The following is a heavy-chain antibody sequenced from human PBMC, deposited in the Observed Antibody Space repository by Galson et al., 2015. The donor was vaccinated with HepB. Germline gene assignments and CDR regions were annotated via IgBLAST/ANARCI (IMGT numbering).Heavy chain of an antibody. CDR2: ISSSSTI. CDR3: AREVYGDYRY. CDR1: GFTFSSYA. Sequence: LRLSCAASGFTFSSYAMSWVRQAPGKGLEWVSYISSSSTIYYADSVKGRFTISRDNAKNSLYLQMNSLRAEDTAVYYCAREVYGDYRYWGQGTLVTVSS. J-gene: IGHJ4*02. V-gene: IGHV3-48*01. D-gene: IGHD4-17*01.